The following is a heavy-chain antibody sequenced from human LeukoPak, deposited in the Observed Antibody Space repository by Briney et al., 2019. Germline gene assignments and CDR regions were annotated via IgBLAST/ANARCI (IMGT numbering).Heavy chain of an antibody. Sequence: ASVTVSCKASGYTFTSYDINWVRQATGQGLEWMGWMNPNSGNTGYAQKFQGRVTMTRNTSISTAYMELSSLRSEDTAVYYCARGGVAAAGGDYYYYYGMDVWGQGTTVTVSS. CDR3: ARGGVAAAGGDYYYYYGMDV. CDR2: MNPNSGNT. CDR1: GYTFTSYD. D-gene: IGHD6-13*01. V-gene: IGHV1-8*01. J-gene: IGHJ6*02.